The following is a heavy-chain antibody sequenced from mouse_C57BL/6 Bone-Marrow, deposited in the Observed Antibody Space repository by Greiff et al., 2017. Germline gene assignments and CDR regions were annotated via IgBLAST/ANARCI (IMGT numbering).Heavy chain of an antibody. CDR3: AKGYFDV. V-gene: IGHV1-82*01. CDR1: GYAFSSSW. CDR2: ICPGDGDT. Sequence: QVQLQQSGPELVKPGASVKLSCKASGYAFSSSWMNWVKQRPGKGLEWIGRICPGDGDTNYNGKFKGKVTLTADESSSTAYMQLSSLTTEDSAVYFCAKGYFDVWGTGTTVTVSS. J-gene: IGHJ1*03.